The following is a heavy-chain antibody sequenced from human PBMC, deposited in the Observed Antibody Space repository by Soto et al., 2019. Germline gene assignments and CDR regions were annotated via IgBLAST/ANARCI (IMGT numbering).Heavy chain of an antibody. J-gene: IGHJ5*02. CDR2: ISWNRGNI. CDR3: AKDSTISAAGWFDP. V-gene: IGHV3-9*01. CDR1: GFTFDDYA. D-gene: IGHD6-13*01. Sequence: EVQLVESGGGLVQPCRSLRLSCAASGFTFDDYAMHWVRQAPGKGLEWVSGISWNRGNISYADSVKGRFTISRDNTKNSLYLQMNSLKTEDTALYYCAKDSTISAAGWFDPWGQGTPVTVSS.